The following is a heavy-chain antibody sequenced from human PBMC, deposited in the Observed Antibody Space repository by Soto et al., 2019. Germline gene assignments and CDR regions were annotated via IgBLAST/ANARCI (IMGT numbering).Heavy chain of an antibody. CDR2: ISAYYGNT. CDR1: GYTFSSYG. D-gene: IGHD3-10*01. CDR3: ARDRTLDRGVIDWLFDY. J-gene: IGHJ4*02. V-gene: IGHV1-18*01. Sequence: QVQLVQSGAEVKKPGASVKVSCKASGYTFSSYGISWVRQAPGQGLEWVGWISAYYGNTNYAQNFQGRVTMITDTSTSKAYMELRCLRSDETAVYYCARDRTLDRGVIDWLFDYWGQGTLVTVSS.